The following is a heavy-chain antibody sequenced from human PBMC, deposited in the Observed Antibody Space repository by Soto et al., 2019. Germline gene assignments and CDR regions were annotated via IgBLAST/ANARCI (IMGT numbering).Heavy chain of an antibody. CDR1: GGSISSGGYY. CDR3: AREPNDYYDSSGFPLWRGRAFDF. CDR2: IYYSGST. J-gene: IGHJ3*01. V-gene: IGHV4-31*03. Sequence: SETLSLTCTVSGGSISSGGYYWSWIRQHPGKGLEWTGYIYYSGSTYYNPSLKSRVTISVDTSKNQFSLKLSSVTAADTAVYYCAREPNDYYDSSGFPLWRGRAFDFWGPGTMGT. D-gene: IGHD3-22*01.